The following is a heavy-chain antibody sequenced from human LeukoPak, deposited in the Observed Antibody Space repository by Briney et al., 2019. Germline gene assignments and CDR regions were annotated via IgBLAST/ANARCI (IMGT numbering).Heavy chain of an antibody. V-gene: IGHV4-39*07. CDR3: ARDGLYYDFWSGYPSCFDY. CDR2: IYYSGST. Sequence: SETLSLTCTVSGGSISSSSYYWGWIRQPPGTGLEWIGSIYYSGSTYYNPSLKSRVTISVDTSKNQFSLKLSSVTAADTAVYYCARDGLYYDFWSGYPSCFDYWGQGTLVTVSS. J-gene: IGHJ4*02. CDR1: GGSISSSSYY. D-gene: IGHD3-3*01.